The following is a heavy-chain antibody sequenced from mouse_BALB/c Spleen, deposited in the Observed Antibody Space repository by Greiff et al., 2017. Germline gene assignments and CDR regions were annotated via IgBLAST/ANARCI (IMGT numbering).Heavy chain of an antibody. CDR1: GYTFTSYW. CDR3: ARDDYDGFDY. D-gene: IGHD2-4*01. Sequence: QVQLQQPGAELVKPGASVKLSCKASGYTFTSYWMHWVKQRPGQGLEWIGEINPSNGRTNYNEKFKSKATLTVDKSSSTAYMQLSSLTSEDSAVYYCARDDYDGFDYWGQGTTLTVSA. CDR2: INPSNGRT. V-gene: IGHV1S81*02. J-gene: IGHJ2*01.